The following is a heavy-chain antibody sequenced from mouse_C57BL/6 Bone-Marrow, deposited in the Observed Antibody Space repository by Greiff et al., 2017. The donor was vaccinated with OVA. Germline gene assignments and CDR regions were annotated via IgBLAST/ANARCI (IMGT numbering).Heavy chain of an antibody. CDR1: GFNIKDYY. CDR3: GYYYGSSPCWYFDV. J-gene: IGHJ1*03. CDR2: IDPEDGET. D-gene: IGHD1-1*01. V-gene: IGHV14-2*01. Sequence: EVQLVESGAELVKPGASVKLSCTASGFNIKDYYMHWVKQRTEQGLEWIGRIDPEDGETKYAPKFQGKATITADTSSNTAYLQLSSLTSEDTAVYCGGYYYGSSPCWYFDVWGTGTTVTVSS.